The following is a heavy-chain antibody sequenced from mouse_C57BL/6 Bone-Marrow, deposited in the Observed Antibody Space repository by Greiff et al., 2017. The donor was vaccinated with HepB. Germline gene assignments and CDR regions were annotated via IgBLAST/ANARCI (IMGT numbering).Heavy chain of an antibody. Sequence: EVNVVESGGGLVQSGRSLRLSCATSGFTFSDFYMEWVRQAPGKGLEWIAASRNKANDYTTEYSASVKGRFIVSRDTSQSILYLQMNALRAEDTAIYYCARDAWHGPAWFAYWGQGTLVTVSA. CDR2: SRNKANDYTT. CDR1: GFTFSDFY. V-gene: IGHV7-1*01. CDR3: ARDAWHGPAWFAY. J-gene: IGHJ3*01.